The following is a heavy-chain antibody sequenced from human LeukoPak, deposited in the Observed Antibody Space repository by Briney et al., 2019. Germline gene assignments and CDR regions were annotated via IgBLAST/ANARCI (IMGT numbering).Heavy chain of an antibody. D-gene: IGHD2-8*01. J-gene: IGHJ6*03. V-gene: IGHV3-23*01. CDR3: ARGNRYCTNGVCYIVYYYYYYMDV. CDR2: ISGSGGST. Sequence: GGSLRLSCAASGFTFSSYAMSWVRQAPGKGLEWVSAISGSGGSTYYADSVKGRFTISRDNSKNTLYLQMNSLRAEDTTVYYCARGNRYCTNGVCYIVYYYYYYMDVWGKGTTVTVSS. CDR1: GFTFSSYA.